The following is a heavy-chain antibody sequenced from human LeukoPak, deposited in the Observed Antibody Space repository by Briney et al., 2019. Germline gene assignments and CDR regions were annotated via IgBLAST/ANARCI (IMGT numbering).Heavy chain of an antibody. Sequence: SETLSLTCTVSGGSVSGYYWSWIRQPPGRGLEWIGYIYYSGSTNCNPSLKSRVTISADTSNNQISLTLNSVTAADTAVYYCARSYSSLGIPTTASSFDYWGQGTLVTVSS. CDR3: ARSYSSLGIPTTASSFDY. D-gene: IGHD1-1*01. CDR1: GGSVSGYY. V-gene: IGHV4-59*02. J-gene: IGHJ4*02. CDR2: IYYSGST.